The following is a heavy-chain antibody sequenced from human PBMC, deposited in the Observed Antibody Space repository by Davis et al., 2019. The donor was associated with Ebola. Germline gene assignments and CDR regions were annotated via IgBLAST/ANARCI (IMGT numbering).Heavy chain of an antibody. D-gene: IGHD2-21*02. CDR3: AKGDRGYFYGLDV. CDR1: GFTFSRFA. CDR2: ISYDGSSQ. Sequence: PGGSLRLSCGGSGFTFSRFAIHWVRQAPGKGLEWVAIISYDGSSQYYADSVKGRFTISRDDSKNTVHLQMNSLRPDDTALYYCAKGDRGYFYGLDVWGKGTTVTVSS. V-gene: IGHV3-30*18. J-gene: IGHJ6*04.